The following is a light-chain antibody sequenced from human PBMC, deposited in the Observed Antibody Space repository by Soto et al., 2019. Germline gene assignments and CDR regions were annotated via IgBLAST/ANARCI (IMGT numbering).Light chain of an antibody. V-gene: IGLV2-8*01. CDR3: SSYAGSNILL. J-gene: IGLJ2*01. CDR2: EVT. CDR1: SSDVGGYNY. Sequence: QSALTQPPSASGSARQSVTISCTGTSSDVGGYNYVSWYQQHPGKAPKLMIYEVTKRPSGVPDRFSGSKSGNTASLTVSGLQAEDEADYYCSSYAGSNILLFGGGTKLTVL.